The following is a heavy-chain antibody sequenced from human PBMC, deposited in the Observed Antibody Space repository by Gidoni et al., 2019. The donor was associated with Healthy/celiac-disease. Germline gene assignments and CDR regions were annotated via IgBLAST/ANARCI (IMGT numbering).Heavy chain of an antibody. CDR3: ARRRITMVRGVTIPYYYGMDV. CDR1: GFTFRDYY. J-gene: IGHJ6*02. CDR2: ISSSSSYT. V-gene: IGHV3-11*05. Sequence: QVQLVESGGGWVKPGGSLGLSCAARGFTFRDYYMSWSRQAPGKGLEWVSYISSSSSYTNYACSVKGRFTISRDNAKNSLYLQMNSLRAEDTAVYYCARRRITMVRGVTIPYYYGMDVWGQGTTVTVSS. D-gene: IGHD3-10*01.